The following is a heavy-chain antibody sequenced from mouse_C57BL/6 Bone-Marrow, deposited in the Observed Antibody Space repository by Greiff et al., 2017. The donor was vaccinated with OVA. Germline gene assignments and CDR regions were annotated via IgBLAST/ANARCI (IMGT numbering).Heavy chain of an antibody. CDR3: ARDLGHYYGSSYFDY. Sequence: QVQLQQSGAELARPGASVKLSCKASGYTFTSYGISWVKQRTGQGLEWIGEIYPRSGNTYYNEKFKGKATLTADKSSSTAYMELRSLTSEDSAVYFCARDLGHYYGSSYFDYWGQGTTLTVSS. V-gene: IGHV1-81*01. D-gene: IGHD1-1*01. CDR2: IYPRSGNT. J-gene: IGHJ2*01. CDR1: GYTFTSYG.